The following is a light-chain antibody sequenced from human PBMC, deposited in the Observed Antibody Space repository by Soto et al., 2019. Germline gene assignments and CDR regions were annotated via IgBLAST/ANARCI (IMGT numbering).Light chain of an antibody. CDR1: QSVSSNY. CDR3: QQYGSSPFT. Sequence: EIVLTQSPGTLSLSPGERATLSCRASQSVSSNYLTWYQQKPGQAPRLLIYGASSRATGIPDRFSGSGSGADFTLTISRLEPADFAVYYCQQYGSSPFTFGPGTKGDIK. J-gene: IGKJ3*01. CDR2: GAS. V-gene: IGKV3-20*01.